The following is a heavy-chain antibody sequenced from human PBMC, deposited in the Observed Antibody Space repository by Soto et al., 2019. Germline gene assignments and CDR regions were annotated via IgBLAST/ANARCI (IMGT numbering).Heavy chain of an antibody. D-gene: IGHD1-7*01. CDR3: ARVRWNYPY. CDR2: ISYDGSNK. J-gene: IGHJ4*02. V-gene: IGHV3-30-3*01. Sequence: PGGSLRLSCAASGFTFSSYAMHWVRQAPGKGLEWVAVISYDGSNKYYADSVKGRFTISRDNSKNTLYLQMNSLRAEDTAVYYCARVRWNYPYWGQGTLVTVSS. CDR1: GFTFSSYA.